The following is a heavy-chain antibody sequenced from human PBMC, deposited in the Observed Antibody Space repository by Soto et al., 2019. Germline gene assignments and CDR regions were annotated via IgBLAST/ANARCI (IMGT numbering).Heavy chain of an antibody. Sequence: QVQLVQSGAEEKKPGASVKVSCKASGYTFTSSAMHWVRQAPGQRLEWMGWINAGNGNTKYSQKFQGRVTITRDTSASTAYMELSSLRSEATAVYYCARGITLTPPLDYWCQGTLVTVSS. CDR1: GYTFTSSA. D-gene: IGHD1-20*01. CDR3: ARGITLTPPLDY. J-gene: IGHJ4*02. V-gene: IGHV1-3*05. CDR2: INAGNGNT.